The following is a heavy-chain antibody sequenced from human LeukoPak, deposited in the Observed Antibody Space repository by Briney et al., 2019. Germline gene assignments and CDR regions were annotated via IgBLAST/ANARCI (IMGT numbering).Heavy chain of an antibody. CDR3: ARERTRHLVVGYFDY. Sequence: SETLSLTCTVSGGSISSYYWSWIRQPAGKGLEWIGRIYTSGSTNYNPSLKSRVTMSVDTSKNQFSLKLSSVTAADTAVYYCARERTRHLVVGYFDYWGQGTLVTVSS. CDR2: IYTSGST. V-gene: IGHV4-4*07. J-gene: IGHJ4*02. D-gene: IGHD2-8*02. CDR1: GGSISSYY.